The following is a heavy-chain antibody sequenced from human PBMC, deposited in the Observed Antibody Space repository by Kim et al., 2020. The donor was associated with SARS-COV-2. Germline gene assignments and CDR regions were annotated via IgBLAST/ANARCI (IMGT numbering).Heavy chain of an antibody. CDR3: ARQYYYDSSGYYDAFDI. V-gene: IGHV5-51*01. CDR2: IYPGDSNI. Sequence: GESLKISCKGSGFNFTSYWIGWVRQMPGKGLEWMGIIYPGDSNIRYSPSFQGQITISADKSISTAYLQWSSLRASDTAMYYCARQYYYDSSGYYDAFDIWGQGTMVTVSS. J-gene: IGHJ3*02. CDR1: GFNFTSYW. D-gene: IGHD3-22*01.